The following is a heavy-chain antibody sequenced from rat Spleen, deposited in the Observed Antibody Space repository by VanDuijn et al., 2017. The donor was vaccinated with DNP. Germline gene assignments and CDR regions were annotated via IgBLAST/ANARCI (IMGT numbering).Heavy chain of an antibody. CDR2: IWKHGAT. Sequence: QVQLKESGPGLVQPSQTLSLTCTVAGFSLTSYNVHWVRQPPGKGLEWMGVIWKHGATRYNSALKSRLSFSKATSKSQVFLKLNSLQTEDTATYYCARGSGTYFWYFDFWGPGTMVTVSS. V-gene: IGHV2-41*01. CDR1: GFSLTSYN. D-gene: IGHD5-1*01. CDR3: ARGSGTYFWYFDF. J-gene: IGHJ1*01.